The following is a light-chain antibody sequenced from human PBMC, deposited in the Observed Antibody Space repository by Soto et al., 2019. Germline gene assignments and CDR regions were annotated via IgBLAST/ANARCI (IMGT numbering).Light chain of an antibody. CDR2: EVS. V-gene: IGLV2-14*01. Sequence: QSALTQPASVSGSPGQSITISCTGTTSDIGVSNYVSWYQQHPGKAPKLMIYEVSNRPSGVSNRFSGSKSGNTASLTISGLQAEDEADYYCSSYTTSNTLFGGGTKLTVL. CDR3: SSYTTSNTL. J-gene: IGLJ2*01. CDR1: TSDIGVSNY.